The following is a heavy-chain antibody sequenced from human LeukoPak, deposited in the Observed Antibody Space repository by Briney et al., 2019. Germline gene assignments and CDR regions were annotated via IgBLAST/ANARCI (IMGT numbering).Heavy chain of an antibody. D-gene: IGHD3-10*01. CDR1: GFTFSSYS. Sequence: GGSLRLSCAASGFTFSSYSMNWVRQAPGQGLEWVSYISGGSGTIYYADSVKGRYTISRDNAKNSLYLEMNSLRDEDTAVYYCATYYYGSDVYFQHWGQGTLVTVSS. V-gene: IGHV3-48*02. CDR3: ATYYYGSDVYFQH. J-gene: IGHJ1*01. CDR2: ISGGSGTI.